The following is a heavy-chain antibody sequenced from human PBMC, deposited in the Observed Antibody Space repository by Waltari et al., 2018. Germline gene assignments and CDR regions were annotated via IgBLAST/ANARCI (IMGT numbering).Heavy chain of an antibody. D-gene: IGHD7-27*01. V-gene: IGHV3-9*01. CDR3: ARAANWGFYFDN. CDR2: ISWNSGSI. CDR1: GFTFDDYA. Sequence: EVQLVESGGGLVQPGRSLRLSCAASGFTFDDYAMHWVRQAPGKGLEWVSGISWNSGSIGYADSVKGRFTISRDNAKKSLYLQMNSLRAKDTAVYYCARAANWGFYFDNWGQGTLVTVSS. J-gene: IGHJ4*02.